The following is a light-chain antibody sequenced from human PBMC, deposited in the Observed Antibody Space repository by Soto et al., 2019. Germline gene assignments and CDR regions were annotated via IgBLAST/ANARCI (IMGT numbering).Light chain of an antibody. V-gene: IGLV2-14*01. CDR1: SSVVGGYKY. CDR3: SSYTSSSTRV. J-gene: IGLJ1*01. CDR2: DVS. Sequence: QSVLTQPASVSGSPGQSITMSCTGTSSVVGGYKYVSWYQQHPGEAPKLMIYDVSNRPSGVSNRVSGSKSGNTASLTISGLQAEDEADYYCSSYTSSSTRVFGTGTKVTVL.